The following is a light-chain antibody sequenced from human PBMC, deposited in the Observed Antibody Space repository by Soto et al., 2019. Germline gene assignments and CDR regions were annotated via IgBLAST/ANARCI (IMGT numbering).Light chain of an antibody. Sequence: QSALTQPASVSGSPGQSITISCTGTRSDVGGYNYVSWYQQHPGKAPKLMIYDVSNRPSGVSNHFSASKSGNTASLTISGLQAEDEANYYCSSYTSSSTVVFGGGTKVTVL. J-gene: IGLJ2*01. V-gene: IGLV2-14*01. CDR2: DVS. CDR3: SSYTSSSTVV. CDR1: RSDVGGYNY.